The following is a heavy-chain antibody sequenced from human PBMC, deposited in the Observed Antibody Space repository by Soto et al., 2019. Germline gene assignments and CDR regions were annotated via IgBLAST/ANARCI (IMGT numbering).Heavy chain of an antibody. D-gene: IGHD6-13*01. Sequence: EVQLLESGGGLVQPGGSLRLSCAASGFTFSSYAMSWVRQAPGKGLEWVSTISGSGGSTYYADSVKGRFTISRDNSKNTLYLQMNSLRVEDTAVYYCAKDRVAAAGGLDYWGQGTLVTVSS. V-gene: IGHV3-23*01. CDR3: AKDRVAAAGGLDY. J-gene: IGHJ4*02. CDR2: ISGSGGST. CDR1: GFTFSSYA.